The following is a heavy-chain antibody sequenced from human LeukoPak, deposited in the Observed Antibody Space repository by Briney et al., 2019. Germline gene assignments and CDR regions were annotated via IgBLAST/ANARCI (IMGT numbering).Heavy chain of an antibody. V-gene: IGHV4-59*08. CDR2: IYYSGST. D-gene: IGHD4-11*01. J-gene: IGHJ4*02. CDR3: ARHDDYSNYPFDY. CDR1: GGSISSYY. Sequence: SETLSLTCTVSGGSISSYYWSWIRQPPGKGLEWIGYIYYSGSTSYNPPLKSRVTISVDTSKNQFPLKLSSVTAADTAVYYCARHDDYSNYPFDYWGQGTLVTVSS.